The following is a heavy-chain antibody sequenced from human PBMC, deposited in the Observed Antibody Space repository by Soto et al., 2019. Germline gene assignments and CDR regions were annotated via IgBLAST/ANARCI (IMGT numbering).Heavy chain of an antibody. CDR1: CGSISSGGYY. D-gene: IGHD3-22*01. CDR3: ASGQTYYYDSSGNQYYYYYYGRDV. CDR2: IYCSGST. V-gene: IGHV4-31*03. J-gene: IGHJ6*02. Sequence: TLSLTCTVSCGSISSGGYYWSWIRQHPGKGLEWIGYIYCSGSTYYNPSLKSRVTISVDTSKNQFSLKLSSVTAADTAVYYCASGQTYYYDSSGNQYYYYYYGRDVWGQGTTVTVS.